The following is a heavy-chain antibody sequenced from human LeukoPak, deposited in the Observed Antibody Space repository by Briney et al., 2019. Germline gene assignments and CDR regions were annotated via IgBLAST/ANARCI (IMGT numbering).Heavy chain of an antibody. CDR1: GYTFTSYD. Sequence: ASVKVSCKASGYTFTSYDINWVRQATGQGLEWMGWMNPNSGNTGYAQKLQGRVTMTRNTSISTAYMKLTSLRSEATAVYYCARSRHYAFVWGSYRSPTYYFDYWGQGTLVTVSS. CDR3: ARSRHYAFVWGSYRSPTYYFDY. V-gene: IGHV1-8*01. CDR2: MNPNSGNT. J-gene: IGHJ4*02. D-gene: IGHD3-16*02.